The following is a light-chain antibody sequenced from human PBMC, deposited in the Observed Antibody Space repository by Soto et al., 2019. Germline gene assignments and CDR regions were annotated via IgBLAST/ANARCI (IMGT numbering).Light chain of an antibody. V-gene: IGLV2-14*01. CDR1: SSDVGAYNY. CDR2: EVS. Sequence: QSVLTQPASVSGSPGQSITISCTGASSDVGAYNYVFWYQQHPGKAPKLMIFEVSDRPSGVSNRFSGSKSGNTASLTISGLQAEDEADYYCSSYTSSNTLVFGGGTKLTVL. J-gene: IGLJ2*01. CDR3: SSYTSSNTLV.